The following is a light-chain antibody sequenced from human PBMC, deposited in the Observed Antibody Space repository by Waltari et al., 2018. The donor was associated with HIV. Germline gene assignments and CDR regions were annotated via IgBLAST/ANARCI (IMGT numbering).Light chain of an antibody. J-gene: IGLJ2*01. CDR2: EVS. V-gene: IGLV2-14*01. CDR3: CSYASSTTLDV. Sequence: QSALTQPASVSGSPGQSITISCTGTSSDVGGYNYVSWYQQHPGKAPKLLIYEVSNRPSGISNRFSGSKSGNTSSLTISGLQAEYEADYYCCSYASSTTLDVFGGGTKLTVL. CDR1: SSDVGGYNY.